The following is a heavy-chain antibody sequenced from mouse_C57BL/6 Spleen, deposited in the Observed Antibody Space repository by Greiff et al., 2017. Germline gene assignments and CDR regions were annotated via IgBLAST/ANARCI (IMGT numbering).Heavy chain of an antibody. CDR2: INPNNGGT. J-gene: IGHJ1*03. CDR3: ARGKRKLGGWYFDV. V-gene: IGHV1-18*01. CDR1: GYTFTDYN. Sequence: VQLQQSGPELVKPGASVKIPCKASGYTFTDYNMDWVKQSHGKSLEWIGDINPNNGGTIYNQKFKGKATLTVDKSSSTAYMELRSLTSEDTAVYYCARGKRKLGGWYFDVWGTGTTVTVSS. D-gene: IGHD4-1*01.